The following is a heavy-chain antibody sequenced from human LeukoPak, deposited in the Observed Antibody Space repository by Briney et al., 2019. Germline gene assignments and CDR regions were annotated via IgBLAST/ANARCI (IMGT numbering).Heavy chain of an antibody. CDR3: ARLGVDY. CDR1: GGSISSSSYY. J-gene: IGHJ4*02. CDR2: IYYSGST. Sequence: SETLSLTCTVSGGSISSSSYYWGWIRQPPGKGLEWIGSIYYSGSTYYNPSLKSRVTISVDTSKNQFSLKLSSVTAADTAVYCCARLGVDYWGQGTLVTVSS. V-gene: IGHV4-39*01.